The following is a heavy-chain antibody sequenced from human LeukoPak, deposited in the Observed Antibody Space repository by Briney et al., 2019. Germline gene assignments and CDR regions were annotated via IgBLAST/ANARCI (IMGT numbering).Heavy chain of an antibody. Sequence: GGSLRLSCAASRFTFNSYAMSWVRQAPGKGLEWVSAISGSGGSTYYADSVKGRFTISRDNSKNTLYLQMNSLRAEDTAVYYCAKDLVLVSTRDYWGQGTLVTVSS. CDR3: AKDLVLVSTRDY. CDR1: RFTFNSYA. J-gene: IGHJ4*02. D-gene: IGHD5/OR15-5a*01. CDR2: ISGSGGST. V-gene: IGHV3-23*01.